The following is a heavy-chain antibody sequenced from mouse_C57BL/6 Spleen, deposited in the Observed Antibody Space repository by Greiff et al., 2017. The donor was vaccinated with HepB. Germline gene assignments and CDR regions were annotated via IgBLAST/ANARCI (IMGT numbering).Heavy chain of an antibody. V-gene: IGHV1-82*01. D-gene: IGHD1-1*01. CDR2: IYPGDGDT. Sequence: QVQLQQSGPELVKPGASVKISCKASGYAFSSSWMNWVKQRPGKGLEWIGRIYPGDGDTNYNGKFKGKATLTADKSSSTAYMQLSSLTSEDSAVYFCARERLITTVVRDYFDYWGQGTTLTVSS. J-gene: IGHJ2*01. CDR3: ARERLITTVVRDYFDY. CDR1: GYAFSSSW.